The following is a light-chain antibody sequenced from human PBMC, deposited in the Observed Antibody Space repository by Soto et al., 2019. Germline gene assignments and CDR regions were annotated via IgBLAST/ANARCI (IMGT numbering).Light chain of an antibody. Sequence: QSALTQPPSASGSPGQSVTISCTGTSSDVGGYNYVSWYQQHPGKAPKLMIYEVSKRPSGVPDRFSGSKSGNTASLTVSGLQAEDEADYYFSSYAGSNNLPYVFGTGTKLTVL. CDR2: EVS. J-gene: IGLJ1*01. CDR1: SSDVGGYNY. V-gene: IGLV2-8*01. CDR3: SSYAGSNNLPYV.